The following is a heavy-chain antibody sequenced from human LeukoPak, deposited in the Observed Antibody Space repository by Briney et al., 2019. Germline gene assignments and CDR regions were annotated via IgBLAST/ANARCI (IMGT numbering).Heavy chain of an antibody. J-gene: IGHJ6*02. CDR3: ARDNFQGYYGMDV. Sequence: GSLRLSCAASGFTFSSYMMNWVRQAPGKGLEWVSSISSSSSYIYYADSVKGRFTISRDNAKNSLYLQMNSLRAEDTAVYYCARDNFQGYYGMDVWGQGTTVTVSS. V-gene: IGHV3-21*01. CDR2: ISSSSSYI. CDR1: GFTFSSYM.